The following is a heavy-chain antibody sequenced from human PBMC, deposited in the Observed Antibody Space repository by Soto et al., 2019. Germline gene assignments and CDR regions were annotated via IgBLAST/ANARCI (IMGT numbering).Heavy chain of an antibody. J-gene: IGHJ3*02. CDR2: INAGNGNT. D-gene: IGHD3-22*01. V-gene: IGHV1-3*01. Sequence: QVQLEQSGAEVKKPGASVKVSCKASGYIFTSYAMHWVRQAPGQRLEWMGWINAGNGNTKYSQKFQGRVTITRDTSASTAYMELSSLRSEDTAVYYCARDLPGYYYDSSGYLDAFDIWGQGTMVTVSS. CDR3: ARDLPGYYYDSSGYLDAFDI. CDR1: GYIFTSYA.